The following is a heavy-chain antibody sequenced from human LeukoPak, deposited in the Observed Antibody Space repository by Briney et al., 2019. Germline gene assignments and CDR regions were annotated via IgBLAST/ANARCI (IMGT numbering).Heavy chain of an antibody. CDR2: ISGSGSDL. Sequence: GGSLRLSCVACGFSFSDYYMSWIRQAPGRGLEWISYISGSGSDLYYADSVKGRFTISRDNANNSLYLQMNSLRAEDTAVYYCARSIGYYHTMDVWGQGTTVTVSS. J-gene: IGHJ6*02. D-gene: IGHD1-26*01. CDR1: GFSFSDYY. CDR3: ARSIGYYHTMDV. V-gene: IGHV3-11*01.